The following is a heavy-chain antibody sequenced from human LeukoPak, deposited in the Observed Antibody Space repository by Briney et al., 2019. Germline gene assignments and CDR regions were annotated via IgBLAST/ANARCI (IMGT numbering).Heavy chain of an antibody. J-gene: IGHJ4*02. D-gene: IGHD5-18*01. Sequence: GGSLRLSCAASGFTFSSYEMNWVRQAPGKGLEWVSYISSSGGTRYYADSVKGRFTISRDNAKNSLYLQMNSLRAEDTAVYYCARDVIQPWLIFDYWGQGTLVTVSS. V-gene: IGHV3-48*03. CDR3: ARDVIQPWLIFDY. CDR1: GFTFSSYE. CDR2: ISSSGGTR.